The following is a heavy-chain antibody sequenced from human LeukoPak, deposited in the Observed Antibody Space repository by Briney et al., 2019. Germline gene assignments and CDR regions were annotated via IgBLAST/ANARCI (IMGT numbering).Heavy chain of an antibody. D-gene: IGHD6-13*01. CDR1: GFTFSSYG. CDR2: IRYDGSNK. Sequence: GGSLRLSCAASGFTFSSYGMHWVRQAPGKGLKWVAFIRYDGSNKYYADSVKGRFTISRDNSKNTLYLQMNSLRAEDTAVYYCAKIQQQLGNYFDYWGQGTLVTVSS. CDR3: AKIQQQLGNYFDY. V-gene: IGHV3-30*02. J-gene: IGHJ4*02.